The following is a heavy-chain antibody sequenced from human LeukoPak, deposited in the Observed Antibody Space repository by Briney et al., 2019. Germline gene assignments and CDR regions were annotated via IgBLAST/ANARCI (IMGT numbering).Heavy chain of an antibody. D-gene: IGHD2-2*01. CDR2: IYYSGST. CDR3: ARGSRGSTSERHLRYYYYYYMDV. CDR1: GGSISSGDYY. J-gene: IGHJ6*03. V-gene: IGHV4-30-4*01. Sequence: SQTLSLTCTVSGGSISSGDYYWSWIRQPPGKGLEWIGYIYYSGSTYYNPSLKSRVTISVDTSKNQFSLKLSSVTAADTAVYYCARGSRGSTSERHLRYYYYYYMDVWGKGTTVTVSS.